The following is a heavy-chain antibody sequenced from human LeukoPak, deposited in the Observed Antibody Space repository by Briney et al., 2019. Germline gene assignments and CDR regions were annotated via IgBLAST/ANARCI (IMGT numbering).Heavy chain of an antibody. V-gene: IGHV3-11*04. CDR3: ATSQSSVAGIVGD. D-gene: IGHD6-19*01. CDR1: GFTFSDYF. J-gene: IGHJ4*02. CDR2: ISGSGSNK. Sequence: GGSLRLSCAVSGFTFSDYFMTWIRQAPGKGLEWVSYISGSGSNKYYADSVKGRFTISRDNAKNSLYLQMNSLRVEDTAVYYCATSQSSVAGIVGDWGQGTLVTVSS.